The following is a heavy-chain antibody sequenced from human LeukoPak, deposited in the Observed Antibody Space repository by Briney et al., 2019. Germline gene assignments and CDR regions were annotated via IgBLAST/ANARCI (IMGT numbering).Heavy chain of an antibody. CDR2: ISYDGSNK. CDR3: ARDRWSVDSSGFVGEYYYYGMDV. J-gene: IGHJ6*02. CDR1: GFTFSSYG. D-gene: IGHD3-22*01. Sequence: GGSLRLSCAASGFTFSSYGMHWVRQVPGKGLEWVAVISYDGSNKYYADSVKGRFTISRDNSKNTLYLQMNSLRAEDTAVYYCARDRWSVDSSGFVGEYYYYGMDVWGQGTTVTVSS. V-gene: IGHV3-30*19.